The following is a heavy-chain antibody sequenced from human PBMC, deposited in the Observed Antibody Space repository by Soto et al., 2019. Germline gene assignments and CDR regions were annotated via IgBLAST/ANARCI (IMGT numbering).Heavy chain of an antibody. CDR3: ARIVVVPAGASYYYYGMDV. CDR2: INHSGST. V-gene: IGHV4-34*01. D-gene: IGHD2-2*01. Sequence: PSETLSLTCAVYGGSFSGYYWSWIRQPPGKGLEWIGEINHSGSTNYNPSLKSRVTISVDTSKNQFSLKLGSVTAADTAVYYCARIVVVPAGASYYYYGMDVWGQGTTVTVSS. CDR1: GGSFSGYY. J-gene: IGHJ6*02.